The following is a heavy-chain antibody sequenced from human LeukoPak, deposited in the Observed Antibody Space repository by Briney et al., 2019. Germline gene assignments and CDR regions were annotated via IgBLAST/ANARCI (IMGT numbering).Heavy chain of an antibody. V-gene: IGHV1-2*02. CDR2: INPNSGGT. CDR3: ARDRCSSTSCYKGWNWFDP. CDR1: GGTFSSYA. D-gene: IGHD2-2*02. Sequence: ASVKVSCKASGGTFSSYAISWVRQAPGQGLEWMGWINPNSGGTNYAQKFQGRVTMTRDTSISTAYMELSRLRSDDTAVYYCARDRCSSTSCYKGWNWFDPWGQGTLVTVSS. J-gene: IGHJ5*02.